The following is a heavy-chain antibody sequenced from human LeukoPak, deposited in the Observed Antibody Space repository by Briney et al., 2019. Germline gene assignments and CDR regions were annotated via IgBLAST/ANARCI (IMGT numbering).Heavy chain of an antibody. V-gene: IGHV3-23*01. CDR2: ITGGGAGT. CDR1: GFTFSSYA. Sequence: GGSLRLSCAASGFTFSSYAMSWVRQAPEKGLEWVSTITGGGAGTYYADSVKGRFLISRDNSKNALNLQMNSLRAEDTAVYYCASTGYGVHDYWGQGTLVTVSS. J-gene: IGHJ4*02. CDR3: ASTGYGVHDY. D-gene: IGHD4-17*01.